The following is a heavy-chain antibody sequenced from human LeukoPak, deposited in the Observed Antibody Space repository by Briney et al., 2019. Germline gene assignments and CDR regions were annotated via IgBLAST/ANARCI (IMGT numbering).Heavy chain of an antibody. CDR3: ARHPEMQY. CDR2: INYSGRT. J-gene: IGHJ1*01. V-gene: IGHV4-39*01. Sequence: SETLSLTCTVSGGSISSNSDYWSWIRQPPGKGLEWIGSINYSGRTYYNPSLKSRVTISVDTSENQFSLKLSSVTAADTAVYYSARHPEMQYWGQGTLVPVSS. D-gene: IGHD5-24*01. CDR1: GGSISSNSDY.